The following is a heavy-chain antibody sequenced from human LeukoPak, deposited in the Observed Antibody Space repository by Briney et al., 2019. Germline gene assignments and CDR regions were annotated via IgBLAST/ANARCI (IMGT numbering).Heavy chain of an antibody. CDR2: IIPILGIA. J-gene: IGHJ6*04. Sequence: SVTVSCKASGGTFSSYTISWVRQAPGQGLEWMGRIIPILGIANYAQKFQGRVTITADKSTSTDYMELSSLRSEDTAVYYCASWDHYSNYEAMDVWGKGTTVTVSS. D-gene: IGHD4-11*01. CDR3: ASWDHYSNYEAMDV. CDR1: GGTFSSYT. V-gene: IGHV1-69*02.